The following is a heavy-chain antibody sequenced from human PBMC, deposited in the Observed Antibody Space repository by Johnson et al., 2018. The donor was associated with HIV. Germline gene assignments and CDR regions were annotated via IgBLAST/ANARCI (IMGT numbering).Heavy chain of an antibody. V-gene: IGHV3-30*03. J-gene: IGHJ3*02. Sequence: QVQLVESGGGVVQPGRSLRLSCAASGFTFSSYAMHWVRQAPGKGLEWVAIIYYDGTNKYYADSVKGRFTISRDNSKNTLYLQMNSLRAEDTAVYYCARDWGGYCSGGSCYGDAFDIWGQGTRVTVSS. CDR3: ARDWGGYCSGGSCYGDAFDI. D-gene: IGHD2-15*01. CDR1: GFTFSSYA. CDR2: IYYDGTNK.